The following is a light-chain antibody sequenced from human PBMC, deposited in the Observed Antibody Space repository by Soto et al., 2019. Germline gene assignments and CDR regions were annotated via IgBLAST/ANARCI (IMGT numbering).Light chain of an antibody. CDR3: QPSCSSPWM. J-gene: IGKJ1*01. Sequence: DIVMTQSPDSLAVSLGERATINCRSSQSVLYSSSNKNYLAWYQPKPGHPPKLLIYWASTRESGVPDRFSGSESVTDFASHIPSLQAEDVAVYCSQPSCSSPWMFGQGKQGEIK. CDR1: QSVLYSSSNKNY. V-gene: IGKV4-1*01. CDR2: WAS.